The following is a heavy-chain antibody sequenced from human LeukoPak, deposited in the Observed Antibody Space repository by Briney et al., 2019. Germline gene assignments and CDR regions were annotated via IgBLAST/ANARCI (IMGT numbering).Heavy chain of an antibody. D-gene: IGHD5-18*01. Sequence: PGGSLRLSCAASGFTFSSYYMNWVRQAPGKGLEWVSSISSSSSYIYYADSVKGRFTISRDNAKNSLYLQMNSLRAEDTAVYYCARERGDSYGYGYYCGQGTLVTVSS. V-gene: IGHV3-21*01. CDR1: GFTFSSYY. CDR2: ISSSSSYI. J-gene: IGHJ4*02. CDR3: ARERGDSYGYGYY.